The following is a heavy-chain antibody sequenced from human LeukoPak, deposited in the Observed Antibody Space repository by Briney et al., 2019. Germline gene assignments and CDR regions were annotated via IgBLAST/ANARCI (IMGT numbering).Heavy chain of an antibody. V-gene: IGHV4-61*05. Sequence: SETLSLTCTVSGDSIGGSSYYWAWIRQPPGKGLEWIGYIYYSGSTHYNPSLKSRVTISVDTSKNQFSLKLTSVTAADTAVYYCARGRQQPNYYYYYMDVWGKGTTVTVSS. D-gene: IGHD6-13*01. CDR3: ARGRQQPNYYYYYMDV. CDR1: GDSIGGSSYY. CDR2: IYYSGST. J-gene: IGHJ6*03.